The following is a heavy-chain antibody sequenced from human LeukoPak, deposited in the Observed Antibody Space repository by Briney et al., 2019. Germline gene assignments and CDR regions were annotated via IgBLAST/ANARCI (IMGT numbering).Heavy chain of an antibody. CDR3: ARDGVSGGYGMDV. CDR1: GFTFSSYA. V-gene: IGHV3-48*04. Sequence: GSLRLSCAASGFTFSSYAMSWVRQAPGKGLEWVSYISSSGSTIYYADSVKGRFTVSRDNAKNSLYLQMNSLRAEDTAVYYCARDGVSGGYGMDVWGQGTTVTVSS. D-gene: IGHD2-15*01. CDR2: ISSSGSTI. J-gene: IGHJ6*02.